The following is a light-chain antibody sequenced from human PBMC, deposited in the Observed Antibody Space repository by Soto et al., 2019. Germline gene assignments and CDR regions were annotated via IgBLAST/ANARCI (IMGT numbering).Light chain of an antibody. CDR2: EGS. V-gene: IGLV2-23*01. CDR1: SSDVGSYNL. Sequence: QSALTQPASVSGSPGQSITISCTGTSSDVGSYNLVSWYQQHPGKAPKLMIYEGSKRPSGVSNRFSGSKSGNTASLTISGRQAEDEADYYCCSYAGSLVVFGGGTKVTVL. J-gene: IGLJ2*01. CDR3: CSYAGSLVV.